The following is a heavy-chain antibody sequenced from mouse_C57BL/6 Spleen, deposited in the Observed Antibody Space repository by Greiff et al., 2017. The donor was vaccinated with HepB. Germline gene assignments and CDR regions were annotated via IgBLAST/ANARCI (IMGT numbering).Heavy chain of an antibody. CDR2: IDPSDSYT. V-gene: IGHV1-59*01. Sequence: QVQLQQPGAELVRPGTSVKLSCKASGYTFTSYWMHWVKQSPGQGLEWIGVIDPSDSYTNYNQKFKGKATLTVDPYSSTAYMQLSSLASEDSAVYYCAREETGLDYWGKGTTLTVSS. D-gene: IGHD4-1*01. CDR1: GYTFTSYW. J-gene: IGHJ2*01. CDR3: AREETGLDY.